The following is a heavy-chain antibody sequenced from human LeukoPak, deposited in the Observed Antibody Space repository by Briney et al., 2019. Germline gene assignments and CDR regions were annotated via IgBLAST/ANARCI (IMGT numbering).Heavy chain of an antibody. D-gene: IGHD1-26*01. Sequence: SVKVSCKASGGTFSSHAISWVRQAPGQGLEWMGGVIPIFGTANYAQKFQGRVTITADESTSTAYMELSSLRSEGTAVYYCARVMEYSGSYSPDAFDIWGQGTMVTVSS. CDR2: VIPIFGTA. CDR3: ARVMEYSGSYSPDAFDI. V-gene: IGHV1-69*13. J-gene: IGHJ3*02. CDR1: GGTFSSHA.